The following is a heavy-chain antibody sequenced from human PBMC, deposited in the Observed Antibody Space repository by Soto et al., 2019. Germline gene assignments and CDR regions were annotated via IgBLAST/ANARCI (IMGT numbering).Heavy chain of an antibody. Sequence: GGSLRLSCEASGFPFDNYAMSWVRQAPGKGLEWVSAISGGSPKEFYAESVKGRFTISRDNSKNTVFLQMNSLTAGDTAVYYCAKATATGGGAFDIRGQGTMVTVSS. J-gene: IGHJ3*02. D-gene: IGHD2-8*02. CDR1: GFPFDNYA. V-gene: IGHV3-23*01. CDR3: AKATATGGGAFDI. CDR2: ISGGSPKE.